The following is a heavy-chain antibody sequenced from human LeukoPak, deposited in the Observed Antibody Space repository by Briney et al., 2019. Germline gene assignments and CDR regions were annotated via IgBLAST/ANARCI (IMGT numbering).Heavy chain of an antibody. V-gene: IGHV3-23*01. J-gene: IGHJ4*02. CDR3: GKGFYESSEYYFDY. CDR1: GFTFRSYA. Sequence: GGSLRLSCAASGFTFRSYAMSWVRQALGKGLEWVSTISGSGGNTDSADSVKGRFTISRDNSKNTLYLQMTSLSAEDTAVYYCGKGFYESSEYYFDYGGQGTLVTVSS. CDR2: ISGSGGNT. D-gene: IGHD3-22*01.